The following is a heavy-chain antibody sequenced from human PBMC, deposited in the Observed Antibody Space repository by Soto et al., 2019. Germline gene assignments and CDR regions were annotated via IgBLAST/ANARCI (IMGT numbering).Heavy chain of an antibody. Sequence: EVQLVESGGGLVKPGGSLRLSCAASGFIFDIYSMTWVRQAPGKGLEWVSSISSSSSYIYYADSVKGRFTISRDNAENSLYLQMSSLRADDTAVYYCARGRGAASDIRYYYYGIDGWGQGTTVTVSS. CDR1: GFIFDIYS. J-gene: IGHJ6*02. V-gene: IGHV3-21*01. D-gene: IGHD3-10*01. CDR2: ISSSSSYI. CDR3: ARGRGAASDIRYYYYGIDG.